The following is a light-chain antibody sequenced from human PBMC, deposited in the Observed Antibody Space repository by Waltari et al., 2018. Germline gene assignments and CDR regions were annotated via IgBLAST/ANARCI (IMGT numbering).Light chain of an antibody. CDR1: QSLLHSNGYYY. CDR2: LGS. V-gene: IGKV2-28*01. Sequence: DIVMTQSPLSLPVTPGEPAPISCRSSQSLLHSNGYYYLHWYLLKPGQSPQLLIHLGSNRASGVPDRFSGSGSGTDFTLKISRVEAEDVGVYYCMQALQTPLTFSGGTKVEIK. J-gene: IGKJ4*01. CDR3: MQALQTPLT.